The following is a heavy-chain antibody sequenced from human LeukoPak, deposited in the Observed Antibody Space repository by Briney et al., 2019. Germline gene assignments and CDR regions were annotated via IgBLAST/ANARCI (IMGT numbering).Heavy chain of an antibody. J-gene: IGHJ4*02. CDR3: ATSMVRPGCFDY. CDR1: GGSISSGGYS. CDR2: IYHSGGT. Sequence: SQTLSLTCAVSGGSISSGGYSWSWIRQPPGKGLEWIGYIYHSGGTYYNPSLKSRGTISVDRSKNQFSLKLSSVTAADTAVYYCATSMVRPGCFDYWGQGTLVTVSS. D-gene: IGHD3-10*01. V-gene: IGHV4-30-2*01.